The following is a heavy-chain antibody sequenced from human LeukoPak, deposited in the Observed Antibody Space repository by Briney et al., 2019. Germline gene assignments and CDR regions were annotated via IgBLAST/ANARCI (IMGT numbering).Heavy chain of an antibody. CDR3: AREDMVRGVMGAFDI. CDR2: ISRSSSYI. Sequence: GGSLRLSCAASGFTFSSYSMNWVRQAPGKGLEWVSSISRSSSYIYYADSVKGRFAISRDNAKNSLYLQMNSLRAEDTAVYYCAREDMVRGVMGAFDIWGQGTMVTVSS. J-gene: IGHJ3*02. CDR1: GFTFSSYS. V-gene: IGHV3-21*01. D-gene: IGHD3-10*01.